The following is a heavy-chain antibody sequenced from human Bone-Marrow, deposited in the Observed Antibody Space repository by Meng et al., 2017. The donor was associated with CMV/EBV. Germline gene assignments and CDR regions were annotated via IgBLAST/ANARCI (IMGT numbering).Heavy chain of an antibody. D-gene: IGHD3-22*01. CDR1: GFAFGDYY. CDR2: ISGSGGST. CDR3: AKNYYDNSGYIDY. V-gene: IGHV3-23*01. Sequence: LSLTCAASGFAFGDYYMSWMRQPPGKGLEWVSAISGSGGSTYYADSVKGRFTISRDNSKNTLYLQMNSLRVEDTAIYYCAKNYYDNSGYIDYWGQGTLVTVSS. J-gene: IGHJ4*02.